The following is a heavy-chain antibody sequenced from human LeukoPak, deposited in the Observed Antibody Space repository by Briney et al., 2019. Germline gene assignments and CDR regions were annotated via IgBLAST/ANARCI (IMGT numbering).Heavy chain of an antibody. CDR2: IYYTGTT. CDR1: GGSISSYY. J-gene: IGHJ3*01. Sequence: PSETLSLTCTVSGGSISSYYWSWIRQPPGKGLEWIGYIYYTGTTNYNPSLESRVTISVDISKNHFSLKLSSVTAADTAVYYCASGYFGDAFDVWGQGTMVTVSS. V-gene: IGHV4-59*08. CDR3: ASGYFGDAFDV. D-gene: IGHD3-9*01.